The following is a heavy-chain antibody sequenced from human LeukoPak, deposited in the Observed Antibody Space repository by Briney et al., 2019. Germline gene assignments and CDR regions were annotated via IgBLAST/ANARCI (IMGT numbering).Heavy chain of an antibody. Sequence: SVKVSCKASGGTFSSYAISWARQAPGQGLVWMGGIIPIFGTANYAQKFQGRVTITADKSTSTAYMELSSLRSEDTAVYYCARDALRYFDWLYYWGQGTLVTVSS. CDR3: ARDALRYFDWLYY. V-gene: IGHV1-69*06. D-gene: IGHD3-9*01. CDR1: GGTFSSYA. J-gene: IGHJ4*02. CDR2: IIPIFGTA.